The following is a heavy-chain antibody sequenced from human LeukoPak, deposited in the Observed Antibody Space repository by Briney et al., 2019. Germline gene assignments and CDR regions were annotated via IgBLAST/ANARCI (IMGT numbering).Heavy chain of an antibody. V-gene: IGHV3-9*01. CDR3: AKGGVGVYYDSSGSQTFDY. Sequence: GRSLRLSCAASGFTFDDYAMHWVRQAPGKGLEWVSGISWNSGSIGYADSVKGRFTISRDNAKNSLYLQMNSLRAEDTALYYCAKGGVGVYYDSSGSQTFDYWGQGTLVTASS. CDR1: GFTFDDYA. D-gene: IGHD3-22*01. CDR2: ISWNSGSI. J-gene: IGHJ4*02.